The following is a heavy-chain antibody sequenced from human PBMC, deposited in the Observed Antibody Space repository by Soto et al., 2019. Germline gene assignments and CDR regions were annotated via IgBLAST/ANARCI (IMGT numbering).Heavy chain of an antibody. D-gene: IGHD3-10*01. J-gene: IGHJ5*02. Sequence: PSETLSLTCTVSGVSITISSYYWSWIRQHPGKGLEWIGYIYYSGSTNYNPSLKSRVTMSLDTSKNEFSLNLTSVTAADTAVYYCARRIGGSVNSWGQGTLVTVSS. V-gene: IGHV4-61*05. CDR2: IYYSGST. CDR1: GVSITISSYY. CDR3: ARRIGGSVNS.